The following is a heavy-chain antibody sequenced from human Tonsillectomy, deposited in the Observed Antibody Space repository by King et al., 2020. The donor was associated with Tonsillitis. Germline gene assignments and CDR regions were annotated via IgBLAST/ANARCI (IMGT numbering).Heavy chain of an antibody. CDR1: GDSIRSDDYY. J-gene: IGHJ3*02. CDR3: SIPPYN. CDR2: IYYSGST. V-gene: IGHV4-30-4*01. Sequence: VQLQESGPRLVKPSQTLSLTCTVSGDSIRSDDYYWSWIRHPPGKGLEWIGYIYYSGSTYYNPSLKSRVSISMATSKNQFSLNLSSVTPADTAVYYCSIPPYNWGQGTMVTVSS.